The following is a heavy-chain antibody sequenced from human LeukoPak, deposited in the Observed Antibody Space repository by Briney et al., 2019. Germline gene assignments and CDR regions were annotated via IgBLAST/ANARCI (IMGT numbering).Heavy chain of an antibody. Sequence: PGGSLRLSCEASGFTFSSYWMHWVRQTPGKGLVWVSRISEDGSSTSYADSVKGRFTISRDNAKNMLYLQLNSLRVEDTAVYYCARADSSGYYLVGGFDIWGQGTMVTVSS. CDR2: ISEDGSST. V-gene: IGHV3-74*01. J-gene: IGHJ3*02. D-gene: IGHD3-22*01. CDR1: GFTFSSYW. CDR3: ARADSSGYYLVGGFDI.